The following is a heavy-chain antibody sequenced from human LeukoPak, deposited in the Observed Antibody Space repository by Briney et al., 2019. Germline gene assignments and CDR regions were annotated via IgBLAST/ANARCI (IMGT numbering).Heavy chain of an antibody. CDR2: INHSGST. V-gene: IGHV4-34*01. CDR3: AREYYYGSGSYYHHFDY. Sequence: PSETLSLTCAAYGGSFSGYYWRWIRQPPGKGLEWIGEINHSGSTNYNPSLKSRVTISVDTSKNQFSLKLSSVTAADTAVYYCAREYYYGSGSYYHHFDYWGQGTLVTVSS. CDR1: GGSFSGYY. D-gene: IGHD3-10*01. J-gene: IGHJ4*02.